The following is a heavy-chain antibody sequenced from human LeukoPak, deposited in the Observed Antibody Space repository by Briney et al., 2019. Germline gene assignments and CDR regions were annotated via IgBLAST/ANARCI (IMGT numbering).Heavy chain of an antibody. CDR2: VRNDGTNK. CDR1: GFTFSSYG. D-gene: IGHD2-2*01. CDR3: AREGQLLYNWFDP. V-gene: IGHV3-30*02. J-gene: IGHJ5*02. Sequence: GGSLRLSCAASGFTFSSYGMHWVRQAPGKGLEWVAFVRNDGTNKHYADSVKGRFTISRDNSKNTLYLQMNSLRAEDTAVYYCAREGQLLYNWFDPWGQGTLVTVSS.